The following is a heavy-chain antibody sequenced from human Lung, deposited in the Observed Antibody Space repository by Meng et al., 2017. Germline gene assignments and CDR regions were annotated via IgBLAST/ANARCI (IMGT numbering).Heavy chain of an antibody. CDR3: ARGPTTMAHDFDY. J-gene: IGHJ4*02. Sequence: QVQLQQWGAGRLKPSETLSLTCVVSGGSFSDYYWSWIRQPPGKELEWIGEINHSGSTNYNPSLESRATISVDTSQNNLSLKLSSVTAADSAVYYCARGPTTMAHDFDYWGQGTLVTVSS. CDR2: INHSGST. V-gene: IGHV4-34*01. D-gene: IGHD4-11*01. CDR1: GGSFSDYY.